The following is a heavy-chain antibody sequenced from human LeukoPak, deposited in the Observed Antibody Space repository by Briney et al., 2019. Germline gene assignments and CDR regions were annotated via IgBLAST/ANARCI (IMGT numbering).Heavy chain of an antibody. V-gene: IGHV3-20*04. CDR3: AREIRTETTLFYYYYYMDV. CDR1: GFTFDDYG. J-gene: IGHJ6*03. CDR2: INWNGGST. Sequence: PGGSLRLSCAASGFTFDDYGMSWVRQAPGKGLEWVSGINWNGGSTGYADSVKGRFTISRDNAKNSLYLQMNSLRAEDTALYYCAREIRTETTLFYYYYYMDVWGKGTTVTVSS. D-gene: IGHD4-17*01.